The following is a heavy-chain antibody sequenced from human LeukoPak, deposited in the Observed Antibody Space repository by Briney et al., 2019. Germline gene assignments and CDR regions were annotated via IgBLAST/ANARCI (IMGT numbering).Heavy chain of an antibody. D-gene: IGHD4-17*01. CDR1: GFIFNDFW. J-gene: IGHJ4*02. Sequence: GGSLRLSCTASGFIFNDFWMSGVRQAPGEGLEWVANIRQDGGAKNYIDSVKGRFTISRDNARKSLYLQINSLRAEDTAVYYCANHYGDYVNYFDYWGQGTLVTVSS. CDR3: ANHYGDYVNYFDY. V-gene: IGHV3-7*01. CDR2: IRQDGGAK.